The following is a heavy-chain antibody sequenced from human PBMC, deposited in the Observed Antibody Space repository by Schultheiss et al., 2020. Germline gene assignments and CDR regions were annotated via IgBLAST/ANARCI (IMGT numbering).Heavy chain of an antibody. CDR3: AREPLRGYSYAYVDY. Sequence: SETLSLTCTVSGGSISSGGYYWSWIRQPPGKGLEWIGYIYHSGITTYNTSLKRRLTISVDTSKNQFSLKLSSVTAADTAVYYCAREPLRGYSYAYVDYWGQGTLVTVYS. CDR1: GGSISSGGYY. D-gene: IGHD5-18*01. V-gene: IGHV4-61*08. J-gene: IGHJ4*02. CDR2: IYHSGIT.